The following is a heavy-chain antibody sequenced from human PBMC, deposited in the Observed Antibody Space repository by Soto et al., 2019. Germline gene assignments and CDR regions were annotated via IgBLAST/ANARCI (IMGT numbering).Heavy chain of an antibody. J-gene: IGHJ4*02. CDR1: GYTFTSYG. D-gene: IGHD1-1*01. CDR3: ARGRYGDY. Sequence: QVHLVQSGAEVKKPGASVKVSCKGSGYTFTSYGITWVRQAPGQGLEWMGWISAHDGNTDYAQKLQGSVTVTRDTSTSTAYMELSRLRSDDTAVYYCARGRYGDYWGQGALVTGSS. CDR2: ISAHDGNT. V-gene: IGHV1-18*01.